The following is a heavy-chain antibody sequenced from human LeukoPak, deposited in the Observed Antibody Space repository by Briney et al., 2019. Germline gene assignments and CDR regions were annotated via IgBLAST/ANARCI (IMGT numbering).Heavy chain of an antibody. CDR3: ARDRSRGYSYGCDAFDI. D-gene: IGHD5-18*01. CDR1: GFTFSSYS. J-gene: IGHJ3*02. Sequence: SGGSLRLSCAASGFTFSSYSMNWVRQAPGKGLEWISYISSSSTTIYYAASVKGRFTISRDNAKNSLYLQMNSLRAEDTAVYYCARDRSRGYSYGCDAFDIWGQGTMVTVSS. CDR2: ISSSSTTI. V-gene: IGHV3-48*04.